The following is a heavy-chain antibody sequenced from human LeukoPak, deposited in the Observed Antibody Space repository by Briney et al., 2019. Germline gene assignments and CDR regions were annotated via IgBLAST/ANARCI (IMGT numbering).Heavy chain of an antibody. CDR1: GFTLSSYE. V-gene: IGHV3-48*03. CDR3: ARRGDGYNSFDY. Sequence: PGGSLRLSCAASGFTLSSYEMNWVSQAPGKGLEWVSYISSGGSAIYYADSVKGRFTISRDNAKNSLYLQMNSLRAEDTAVYYCARRGDGYNSFDYWGQGTPVTVSS. J-gene: IGHJ4*02. D-gene: IGHD5-24*01. CDR2: ISSGGSAI.